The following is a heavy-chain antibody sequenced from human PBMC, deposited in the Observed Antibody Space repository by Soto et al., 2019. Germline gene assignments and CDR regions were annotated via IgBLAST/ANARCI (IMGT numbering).Heavy chain of an antibody. CDR1: GYTFTRYG. CDR3: AREGDYPYYYYGMDV. Sequence: QVQLVQSGAEVKKPGASVKVSCKASGYTFTRYGITWVRQARGQGLEWMGWINGYNGNTKYAQKLQARVTMTTDTSTSTAYMELRSLTSDDTAVYYCAREGDYPYYYYGMDVWGQGTTVTVSS. D-gene: IGHD4-17*01. V-gene: IGHV1-18*01. J-gene: IGHJ6*02. CDR2: INGYNGNT.